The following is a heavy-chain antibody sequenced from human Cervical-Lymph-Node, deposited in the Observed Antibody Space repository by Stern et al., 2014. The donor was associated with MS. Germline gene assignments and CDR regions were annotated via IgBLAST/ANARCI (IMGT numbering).Heavy chain of an antibody. CDR1: GFTFSSYG. Sequence: VQLVESGGGVVPPGRSLRLSCAASGFTFSSYGMHWVRQAPGKGLEWVAVIWYDGSNKYYADSVKGRFTISRDNSKNTLYLQMNSLRAEDTAVYYCARRLGYCSGGSCYNYYYGMDVWGQGTTVTVSS. D-gene: IGHD2-15*01. CDR3: ARRLGYCSGGSCYNYYYGMDV. V-gene: IGHV3-33*01. CDR2: IWYDGSNK. J-gene: IGHJ6*02.